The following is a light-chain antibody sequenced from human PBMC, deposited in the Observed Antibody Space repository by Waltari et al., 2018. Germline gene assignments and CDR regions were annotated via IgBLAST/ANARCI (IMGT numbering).Light chain of an antibody. CDR3: QQYNNWPRT. J-gene: IGKJ1*01. Sequence: EIVMTQSPASLSVSPGERATLSCGASQSVGSNLVWYQQKPDQAPRLLIYDASTRATGIPARFSGSGSGTEFTLTISSLQSEDFAVYYCQQYNNWPRTFGQGTKVEI. CDR1: QSVGSN. V-gene: IGKV3-15*01. CDR2: DAS.